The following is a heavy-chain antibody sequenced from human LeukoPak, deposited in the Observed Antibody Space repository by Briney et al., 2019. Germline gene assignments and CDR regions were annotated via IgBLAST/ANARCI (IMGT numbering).Heavy chain of an antibody. V-gene: IGHV4-4*09. Sequence: SEALSLTCTVSGGSMSYYYWSWVRQPPGKGLEWIGYIYASGSTNYNPSLKSRVSMSVDTSKNQFSLKLSSVTAADTAMYYCARRNDYMDVWGRGTTVTVSS. CDR2: IYASGST. J-gene: IGHJ6*03. CDR1: GGSMSYYY. CDR3: ARRNDYMDV.